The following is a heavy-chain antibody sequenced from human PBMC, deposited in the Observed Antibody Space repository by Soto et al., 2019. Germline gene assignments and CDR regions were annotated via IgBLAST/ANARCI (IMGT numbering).Heavy chain of an antibody. J-gene: IGHJ3*02. V-gene: IGHV3-33*01. Sequence: QVQLVESGGGVVQPGRSLRLSCAASEFTFSNFGMHWVRQAPGKGLEWVAVIYYDGSNEYYADSVKGRFTISRDNSKNTLYLQMNSLRAEDTAVYYCARVDVVVAADGFDIWCQGTMVTVSS. CDR1: EFTFSNFG. CDR2: IYYDGSNE. CDR3: ARVDVVVAADGFDI. D-gene: IGHD2-15*01.